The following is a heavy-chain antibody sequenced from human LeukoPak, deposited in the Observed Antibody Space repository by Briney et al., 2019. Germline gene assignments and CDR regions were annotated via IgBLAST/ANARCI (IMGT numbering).Heavy chain of an antibody. CDR1: GFLFSRFS. Sequence: GGSLRLSCAASGFLFSRFSMNWVRQAPGKGLEWVSYISSSSSTIYYADSVKGRFTISRDNAKNSLYLQMNSLRAEDTAVYYCARDYTITMIRGPGMDVWGQGTTVTVSS. D-gene: IGHD3-10*01. J-gene: IGHJ6*02. CDR3: ARDYTITMIRGPGMDV. V-gene: IGHV3-48*04. CDR2: ISSSSSTI.